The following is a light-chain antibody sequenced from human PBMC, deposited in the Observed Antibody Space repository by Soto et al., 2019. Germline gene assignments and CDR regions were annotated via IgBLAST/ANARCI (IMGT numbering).Light chain of an antibody. V-gene: IGLV2-14*01. CDR2: DVT. Sequence: QSALTQPASVSGSPGQSITISCTGTSSDVGGYNFVSWYQQHPDKAPKLMIYDVTNRLSGVSNRFSGSKSGNTASLTISGLQAEEEADYYCSSYTSISTYVFGTGTKLTVL. CDR1: SSDVGGYNF. CDR3: SSYTSISTYV. J-gene: IGLJ1*01.